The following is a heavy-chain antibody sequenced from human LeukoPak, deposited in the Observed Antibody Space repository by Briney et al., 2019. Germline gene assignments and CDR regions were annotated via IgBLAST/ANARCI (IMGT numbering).Heavy chain of an antibody. V-gene: IGHV1-2*02. Sequence: GASVKVSCKASGYTFTGYYMHWVRQAPGQRLEWMGWINPNSGGTNYAQKFQGRVTMTRDTSISTAYMELSRLRSDDTAVYYCARVFKPIVVVPAAPPNWFDPWGQGTLVTVSS. CDR2: INPNSGGT. D-gene: IGHD2-2*01. J-gene: IGHJ5*02. CDR3: ARVFKPIVVVPAAPPNWFDP. CDR1: GYTFTGYY.